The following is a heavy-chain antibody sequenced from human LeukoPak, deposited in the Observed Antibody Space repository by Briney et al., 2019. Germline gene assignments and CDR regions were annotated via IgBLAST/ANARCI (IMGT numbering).Heavy chain of an antibody. J-gene: IGHJ1*01. D-gene: IGHD3-22*01. Sequence: GASVKVSCKASGYTFTNSAMNWVRQAPGQGLEWMGWINTNTGNPTYAQGFTGRFVFSLDTSVSTAYLQISSLKAEDTAVYYCARVPNYYDSSGYPPPPAEYFQHWGQGTLVTVSS. CDR3: ARVPNYYDSSGYPPPPAEYFQH. CDR1: GYTFTNSA. V-gene: IGHV7-4-1*02. CDR2: INTNTGNP.